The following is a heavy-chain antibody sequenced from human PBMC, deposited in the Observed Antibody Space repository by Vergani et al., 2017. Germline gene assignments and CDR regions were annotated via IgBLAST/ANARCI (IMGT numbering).Heavy chain of an antibody. J-gene: IGHJ4*02. Sequence: EVQLLESGGGLVQPGGSLRLSCAASGFTFSSYAMSWVRQAPGKGLEWVSSISSSSSYIYYADSVKGRFTISRDNAKNSLYLQMNSLRAEDTAVYYCARGLPYYYDSSGYSDYWGQGTLVTVSS. V-gene: IGHV3-21*01. CDR2: ISSSSSYI. CDR3: ARGLPYYYDSSGYSDY. D-gene: IGHD3-22*01. CDR1: GFTFSSYA.